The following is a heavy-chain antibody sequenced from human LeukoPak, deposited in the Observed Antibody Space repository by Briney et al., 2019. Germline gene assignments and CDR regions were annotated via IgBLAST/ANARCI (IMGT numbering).Heavy chain of an antibody. Sequence: GASVKVSCKASGYIFTEYYMHCVRHAPRQELGWMGQLNPKSGRTHYAQKFQRRVTITRDTSISTPYTELRSLRSNDTAVYYWARNSPTDVAGRQFLPGVLSLLSQCDTCFDPWGQGTLVSVSS. CDR3: ARNSPTDVAGRQFLPGVLSLLSQCDTCFDP. CDR2: LNPKSGRT. D-gene: IGHD7-27*01. J-gene: IGHJ5*02. CDR1: GYIFTEYY. V-gene: IGHV1/OR15-1*01.